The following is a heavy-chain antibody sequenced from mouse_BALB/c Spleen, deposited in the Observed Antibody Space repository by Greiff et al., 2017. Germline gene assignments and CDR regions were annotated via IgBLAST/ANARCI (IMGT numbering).Heavy chain of an antibody. J-gene: IGHJ4*01. V-gene: IGHV5-9-4*01. D-gene: IGHD2-3*01. CDR1: GFTFSSYD. CDR2: ISSGGSYT. Sequence: DVQLVESGGGLVKPGGSLKLSCAASGFTFSSYDMSWVRQSPEKRLEWVAEISSGGSYTYYPDTVTGRFTISRDNAKNTLYLEMSSLRSEDTAMYYCARDSDGPYAMDYWGQGTSVTVSS. CDR3: ARDSDGPYAMDY.